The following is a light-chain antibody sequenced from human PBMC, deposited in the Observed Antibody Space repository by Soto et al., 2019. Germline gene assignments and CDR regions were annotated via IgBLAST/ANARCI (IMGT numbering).Light chain of an antibody. CDR3: QTYSRWLRS. V-gene: IGKV3-11*01. J-gene: IGKJ4*01. CDR2: HVS. CDR1: QSVVN. Sequence: EVVLTQSPATLSLSPGERATLSCRASQSVVNLAWYQHKRGQAPRLLIYHVSTRATGIPSRFSGSGSETDFTLTISSLEPEDFAVYYCQTYSRWLRSFGGGTKVEIK.